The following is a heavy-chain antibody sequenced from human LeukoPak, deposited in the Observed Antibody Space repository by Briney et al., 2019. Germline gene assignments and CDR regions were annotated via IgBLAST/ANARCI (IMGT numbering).Heavy chain of an antibody. CDR2: ISGSGGST. CDR1: GFDFSSNG. V-gene: IGHV3-23*01. CDR3: AKDISGSYRPHYFDY. Sequence: PGGSLRLSCAASGFDFSSNGMSWVSQAPGKGLEWVSAISGSGGSTYYADSVKGRFIISRDKSKNTLYLQMNSLRAEDTAVYYCAKDISGSYRPHYFDYWGQGTLVTVSS. D-gene: IGHD1-26*01. J-gene: IGHJ4*02.